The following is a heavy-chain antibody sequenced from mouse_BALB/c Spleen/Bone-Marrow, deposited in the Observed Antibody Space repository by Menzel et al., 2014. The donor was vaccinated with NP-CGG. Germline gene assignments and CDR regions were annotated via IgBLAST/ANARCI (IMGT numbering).Heavy chain of an antibody. V-gene: IGHV2-3*01. J-gene: IGHJ4*01. CDR3: VKLPNWDYAMDY. Sequence: VNVVESGPGLVAPSQSLSITCTVSGFSLTNYAASWVRQPPGKGLEWLGVIWGDGSTNYYSALISRLSISKDNSKSQVFLKLNSVQADDTATYFCVKLPNWDYAMDYWGQGTSVTVSS. CDR2: IWGDGST. CDR1: GFSLTNYA. D-gene: IGHD4-1*01.